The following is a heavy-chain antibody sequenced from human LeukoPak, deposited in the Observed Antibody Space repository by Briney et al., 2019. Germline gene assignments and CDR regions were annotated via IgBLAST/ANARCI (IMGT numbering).Heavy chain of an antibody. V-gene: IGHV4-38-2*02. D-gene: IGHD6-13*01. CDR3: ARSAAEGWFDP. CDR2: IYHSGST. CDR1: GYPISSGYY. J-gene: IGHJ5*02. Sequence: SETLSLTCTVSGYPISSGYYWGWIRQPPGKGLEWIRSIYHSGSTYYSPSLKSRVTISVDTSKNQFSLKLSSVTAADTAVYYCARSAAEGWFDPWGQGTLVTVSS.